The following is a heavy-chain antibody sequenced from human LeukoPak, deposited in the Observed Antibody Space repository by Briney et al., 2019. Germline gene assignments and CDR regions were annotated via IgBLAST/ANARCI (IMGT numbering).Heavy chain of an antibody. CDR1: GYSISSGYY. V-gene: IGHV4-38-2*01. D-gene: IGHD2-2*01. CDR3: ARHCSSTSCIDY. CDR2: IYHSGTT. J-gene: IGHJ4*02. Sequence: PSETLSLTCAVSGYSISSGYYWGWIQQPPGKGLEWIGSIYHSGTTYYNPSLKSRVTISVDTSKNQFSLKLSSVTAADTAVYYCARHCSSTSCIDYWGQGTLVTVSS.